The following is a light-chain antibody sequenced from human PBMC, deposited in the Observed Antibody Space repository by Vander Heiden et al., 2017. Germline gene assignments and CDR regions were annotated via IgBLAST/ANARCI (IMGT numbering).Light chain of an antibody. Sequence: EIVITQSPATLSVSPGERATLPCRASQSVSSNLAWYQQKPGQTPRLLIYGASTRATGIPARFSGSGCGTEFTLTISSRQSEDFAVYYCQLNNNWHPYTFGEGTKLEIK. CDR1: QSVSSN. CDR2: GAS. V-gene: IGKV3-15*01. CDR3: QLNNNWHPYT. J-gene: IGKJ2*01.